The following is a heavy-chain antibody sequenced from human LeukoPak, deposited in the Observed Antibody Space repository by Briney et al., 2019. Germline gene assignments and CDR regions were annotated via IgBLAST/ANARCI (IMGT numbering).Heavy chain of an antibody. Sequence: GGSLRLSCAASGFTFSSYGMHWVRQAPGKGLEWVAVISYDGSNKYYADSVKGQFTISRDNSKNTLYLQMNSLRAEDTAVYYCAKDGEDIVVVPALYYFDYWGQGTLVTVSS. CDR2: ISYDGSNK. CDR1: GFTFSSYG. J-gene: IGHJ4*02. V-gene: IGHV3-30*18. D-gene: IGHD2-2*01. CDR3: AKDGEDIVVVPALYYFDY.